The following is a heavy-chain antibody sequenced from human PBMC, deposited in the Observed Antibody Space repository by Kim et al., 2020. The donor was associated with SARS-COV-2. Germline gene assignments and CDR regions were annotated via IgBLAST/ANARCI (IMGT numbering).Heavy chain of an antibody. CDR3: AKDIVVVTASFDY. CDR1: GFTFSSYA. CDR2: ISGSGGST. Sequence: GGSLRLSCAASGFTFSSYAMSWVRQAPGKWLEWVSAISGSGGSTYYADSVKGRFTISRDNSKNTLYLQMNSLRAEDTAVYYCAKDIVVVTASFDYWGQGTLVTVSS. J-gene: IGHJ4*02. D-gene: IGHD2-21*02. V-gene: IGHV3-23*01.